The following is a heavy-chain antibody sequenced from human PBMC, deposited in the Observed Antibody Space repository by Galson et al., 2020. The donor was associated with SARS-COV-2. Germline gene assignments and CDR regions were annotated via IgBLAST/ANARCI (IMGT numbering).Heavy chain of an antibody. Sequence: GRFTISRDNGKNSLYLQMDSLRAEDTAVYYCARDDMPRRGLDTFDVWGQGTMVTVSS. CDR3: ARDDMPRRGLDTFDV. J-gene: IGHJ3*01. D-gene: IGHD2-2*01. V-gene: IGHV3-11*01.